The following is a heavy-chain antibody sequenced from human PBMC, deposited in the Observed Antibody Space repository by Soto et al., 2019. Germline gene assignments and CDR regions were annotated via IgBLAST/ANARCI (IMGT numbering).Heavy chain of an antibody. CDR2: ISGSGGST. Sequence: GGSLRLSCAASGFTFSSYAMSWVRQAPGKGLEWVSAISGSGGSTYYADSVKGRFTISRDNSKNTLYLQMNSLRAEDTAVYYCAKIYSSSSYYYYGMDVWGQGTTATVSS. CDR1: GFTFSSYA. V-gene: IGHV3-23*01. J-gene: IGHJ6*02. D-gene: IGHD6-6*01. CDR3: AKIYSSSSYYYYGMDV.